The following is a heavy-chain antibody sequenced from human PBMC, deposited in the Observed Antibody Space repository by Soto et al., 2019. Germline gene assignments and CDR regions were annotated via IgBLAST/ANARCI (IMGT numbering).Heavy chain of an antibody. CDR1: GFTFSSNE. CDR2: ISVSGSMR. Sequence: QPGGSLRLSCAPSGFTFSSNEMNWVRQAPGKWLEWVSYISVSGSMRFYADAVRGRFTISRDNTKKMLYLQMNSLRVEDTALYYCATAGLTGTVWGQGXTVTVYS. J-gene: IGHJ6*02. V-gene: IGHV3-48*03. CDR3: ATAGLTGTV. D-gene: IGHD1-1*01.